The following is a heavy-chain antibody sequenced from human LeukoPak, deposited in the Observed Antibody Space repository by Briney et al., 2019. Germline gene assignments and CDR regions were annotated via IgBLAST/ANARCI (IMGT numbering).Heavy chain of an antibody. CDR2: INAGNGNT. CDR3: ASYDFWSGSPSH. D-gene: IGHD3-3*01. J-gene: IGHJ4*02. Sequence: ASVKVSCKASGYTFTSYAMHWVRQAPGQRLEWMGWINAGNGNTKYSQKLQGRVTMTTDTSTSTAYMELRSLRSDDTAVYYCASYDFWSGSPSHWGQGTLVTVSS. CDR1: GYTFTSYA. V-gene: IGHV1-3*01.